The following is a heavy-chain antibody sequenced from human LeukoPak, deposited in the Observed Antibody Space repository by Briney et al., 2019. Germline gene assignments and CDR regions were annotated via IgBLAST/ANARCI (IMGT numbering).Heavy chain of an antibody. V-gene: IGHV3-11*01. CDR2: ISSSGSTI. Sequence: GWSLRLSCAAPGFTFSDYYMSGSRQAPGKGLEWVSYISSSGSTIYYADSVKGRFTISRDNAKNSLYLQMNSLRAEDTAVYYCAGASEVRETQDAFDIWGQGTMVTVSS. J-gene: IGHJ3*02. CDR1: GFTFSDYY. CDR3: AGASEVRETQDAFDI. D-gene: IGHD3-10*01.